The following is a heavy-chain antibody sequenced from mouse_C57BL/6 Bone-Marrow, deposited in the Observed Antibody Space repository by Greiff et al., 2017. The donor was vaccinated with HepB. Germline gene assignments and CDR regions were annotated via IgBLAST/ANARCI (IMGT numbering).Heavy chain of an antibody. CDR3: TVYYGSSTADGYFDG. CDR1: GFNIKDYY. V-gene: IGHV14-1*01. D-gene: IGHD1-1*01. CDR2: IDPEDGAT. Sequence: VQLQQSGAELVRPGASVKLSCTASGFNIKDYYMHWVKQRPEQGLEWIGRIDPEDGATEYAPKFQGKATMTADTSSNTGYLQLSSLTSEDTAVYYWTVYYGSSTADGYFDGWGRGTTVTVSA. J-gene: IGHJ1*03.